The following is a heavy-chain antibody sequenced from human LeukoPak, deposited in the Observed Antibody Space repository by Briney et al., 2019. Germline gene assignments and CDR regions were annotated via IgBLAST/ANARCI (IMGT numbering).Heavy chain of an antibody. J-gene: IGHJ4*02. D-gene: IGHD4-17*01. CDR2: IINSGGST. CDR3: AKDIYGDYGGLDY. CDR1: GFTFSNYA. V-gene: IGHV3-23*01. Sequence: GGSLRLSCVASGFTFSNYAMSWVRQAPGKGLEWVSVIINSGGSTYYADSVKGRFTISRDNSKNTLYLQMNSLRAEDTAVYYCAKDIYGDYGGLDYWGQGTLVTVSS.